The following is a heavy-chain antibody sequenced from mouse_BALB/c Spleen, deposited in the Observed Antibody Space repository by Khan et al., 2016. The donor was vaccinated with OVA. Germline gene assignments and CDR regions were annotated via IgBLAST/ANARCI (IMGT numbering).Heavy chain of an antibody. CDR2: INPYNGAS. CDR3: AIWVLCDGYYDSLDN. Sequence: EVQLQESGPEMVKPGASAKISCKASGYSFTGYYIHWVKQSHVKSLEWIGRINPYNGASSYSQNFKAKASLTVDKYSSTAYMELRSLTSEDSAVYYCAIWVLCDGYYDSLDNWGQGTSVTVSS. V-gene: IGHV1-31*01. J-gene: IGHJ4*01. D-gene: IGHD2-3*01. CDR1: GYSFTGYY.